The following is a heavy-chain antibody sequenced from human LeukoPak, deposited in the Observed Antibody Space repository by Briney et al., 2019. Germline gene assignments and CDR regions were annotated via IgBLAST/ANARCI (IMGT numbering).Heavy chain of an antibody. CDR1: ANTFTDFY. J-gene: IGHJ4*02. V-gene: IGHV1-18*04. Sequence: ASVKVSCKASANTFTDFYMHWVRQAPGQGLEWMGRISTYTGDSNYAQKFHDRITMTTDTSTSTAYMELRNLSSDDTAVYYCARTMTTMTTHGELDFWGQGTLVTVSS. D-gene: IGHD4-17*01. CDR2: ISTYTGDS. CDR3: ARTMTTMTTHGELDF.